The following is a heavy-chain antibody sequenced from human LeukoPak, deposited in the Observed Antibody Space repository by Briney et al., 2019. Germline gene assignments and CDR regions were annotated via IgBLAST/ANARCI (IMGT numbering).Heavy chain of an antibody. Sequence: PSETLSLTCTVSGYSISSGYYWGWIRQPPGKGLEWIGSIYHSGSTYYNPSLKSRVTISVDTSKNQFSLKLSSVTAADTAVYYCARHMIRGNNCFDPWGQGTLVTVSS. V-gene: IGHV4-38-2*02. D-gene: IGHD3-10*01. CDR2: IYHSGST. CDR3: ARHMIRGNNCFDP. J-gene: IGHJ5*02. CDR1: GYSISSGYY.